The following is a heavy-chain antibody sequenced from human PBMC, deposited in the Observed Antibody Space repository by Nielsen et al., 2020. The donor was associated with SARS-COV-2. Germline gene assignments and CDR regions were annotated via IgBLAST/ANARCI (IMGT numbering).Heavy chain of an antibody. D-gene: IGHD6-19*01. J-gene: IGHJ4*02. CDR3: ARSRLGSSGRQSFDY. CDR1: GYTFTSYD. Sequence: ASVKVSCKASGYTFTSYDINWVRQATGQGLEWMGWINTNTGNPTYAQGFTGRFVFSLDTSVSTAYLQISSLKAEDTAVYYCARSRLGSSGRQSFDYWGQGTLVTVSS. CDR2: INTNTGNP. V-gene: IGHV7-4-1*02.